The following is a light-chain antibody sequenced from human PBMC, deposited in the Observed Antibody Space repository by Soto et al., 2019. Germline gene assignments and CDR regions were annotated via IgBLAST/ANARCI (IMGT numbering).Light chain of an antibody. CDR1: QSVRSNF. V-gene: IGKV3-20*01. CDR3: QSYDSLRT. CDR2: GAS. J-gene: IGKJ1*01. Sequence: EMVLTQSPGTLSLSPGERATLSCRASQSVRSNFLAWYQQKPGQAHRLLIYGASNRATGIPDRFSGSGSGTDLTLTITRLETEEFAMYYCQSYDSLRTFGQGTKVEI.